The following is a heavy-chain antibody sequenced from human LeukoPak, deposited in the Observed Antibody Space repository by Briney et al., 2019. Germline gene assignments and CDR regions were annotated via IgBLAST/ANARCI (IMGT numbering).Heavy chain of an antibody. Sequence: GGSLRLSCAASGFTVISNYMTWIRQAPGKGLEWVSVIFSGGNTDYADSVKGRFTVSRDSSKNTLYLHMNSLRAEDTAVYYCSRGGRSSSSSGTTYYHYGLDVWGQGTTVTVSS. CDR2: IFSGGNT. J-gene: IGHJ6*02. D-gene: IGHD6-6*01. CDR3: SRGGRSSSSSGTTYYHYGLDV. V-gene: IGHV3-66*01. CDR1: GFTVISNY.